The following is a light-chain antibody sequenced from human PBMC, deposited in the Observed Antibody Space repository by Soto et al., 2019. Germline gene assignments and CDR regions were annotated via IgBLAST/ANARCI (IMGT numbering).Light chain of an antibody. Sequence: EIVMTQSPATLSVSPGERSTLSCSASQSVSNNLAWYQQKPGQAPRLLIYGASTRATGIPARFSGSASGTEFPLTISSLQSEDFAVYYCQQYNDWPLTFGGGTNVEMK. CDR1: QSVSNN. J-gene: IGKJ4*01. V-gene: IGKV3-15*01. CDR2: GAS. CDR3: QQYNDWPLT.